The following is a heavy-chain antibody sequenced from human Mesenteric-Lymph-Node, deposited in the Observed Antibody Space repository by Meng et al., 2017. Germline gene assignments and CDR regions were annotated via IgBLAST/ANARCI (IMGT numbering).Heavy chain of an antibody. V-gene: IGHV4-39*07. D-gene: IGHD3-10*01. J-gene: IGHJ6*02. CDR2: IYYSGST. CDR1: GGSISSSSYY. Sequence: SETLSLTCTVSGGSISSSSYYWGWIRQPPGKGLEWIGSIYYSGSTYYNPSLKSRVTISVDTSKNQFSLKLSSVTAADTAVYYCAGVVTYYYGSGRPYYYGMDVWGQGTTVTVSS. CDR3: AGVVTYYYGSGRPYYYGMDV.